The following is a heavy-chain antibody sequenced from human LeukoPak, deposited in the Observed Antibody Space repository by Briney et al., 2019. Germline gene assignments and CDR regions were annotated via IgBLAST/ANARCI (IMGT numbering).Heavy chain of an antibody. CDR2: INQDGSQK. CDR1: GFTFSNAW. Sequence: PGGSLRLSCAASGFTFSNAWMNWVRQAPGKGLEWVANINQDGSQKNYVNSVKGRFIISRDNAKNSLYLQMNSLRPEDTAVYYCARDRAMDDYWGQGTQVTVSS. J-gene: IGHJ4*02. D-gene: IGHD5-24*01. CDR3: ARDRAMDDY. V-gene: IGHV3-7*04.